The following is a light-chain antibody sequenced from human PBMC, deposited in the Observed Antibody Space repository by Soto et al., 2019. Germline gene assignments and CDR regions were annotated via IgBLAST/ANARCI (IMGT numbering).Light chain of an antibody. Sequence: EIVLTQSPGTLSLSPGERATLSCRASQSVSSSYLAWYQQKPGQAPRLFIYGASSRATGIPDRFSGSGSGTDFTLTISRLEPEDFAVYYCQQYGSSPPQLTFGGGTKVDIK. V-gene: IGKV3-20*01. CDR2: GAS. CDR3: QQYGSSPPQLT. J-gene: IGKJ4*01. CDR1: QSVSSSY.